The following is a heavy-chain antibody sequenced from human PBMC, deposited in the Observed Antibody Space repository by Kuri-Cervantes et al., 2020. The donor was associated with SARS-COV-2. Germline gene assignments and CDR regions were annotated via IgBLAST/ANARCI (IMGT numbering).Heavy chain of an antibody. V-gene: IGHV1-69*13. D-gene: IGHD1-26*01. CDR1: GDTFNNYA. CDR2: IIPLFGTK. J-gene: IGHJ4*02. Sequence: SVKVSCKASGDTFNNYAFSWVRRAPGQGLEWMGGIIPLFGTKHSAQKFNDRVTISADESTSTTFLELNALRSEDTVIYYCAGSSRGATGGDYWGQGSLVTVSS. CDR3: AGSSRGATGGDY.